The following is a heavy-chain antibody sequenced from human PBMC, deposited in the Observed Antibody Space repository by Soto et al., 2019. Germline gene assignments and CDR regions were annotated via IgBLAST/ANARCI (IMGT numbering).Heavy chain of an antibody. D-gene: IGHD1-1*01. V-gene: IGHV3-48*03. CDR2: ISSSGSTI. CDR1: GFTFSSYE. Sequence: GGSLRLSCVASGFTFSSYEMNWVRQAPGKGLEWVSYISSSGSTIYYADSVKGRFTISRDNAKNSLYLQMNSLRAEDTAVYYCARDHKLGTIVFDLWGRGTLVTVSS. J-gene: IGHJ2*01. CDR3: ARDHKLGTIVFDL.